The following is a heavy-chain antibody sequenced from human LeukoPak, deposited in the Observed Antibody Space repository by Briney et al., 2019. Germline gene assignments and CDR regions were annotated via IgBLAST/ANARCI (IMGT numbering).Heavy chain of an antibody. CDR2: IQQDGSEK. V-gene: IGHV3-7*01. Sequence: GGSLRLSCAASGYTFSSYWMSWVRQAPGKGLEWVANIQQDGSEKYYVDSVKGRFTISRDNAKDSLFLQMNSLRAEDTAVYYCARTYYSDGYYRHFDYWGQGTLVTVSS. CDR1: GYTFSSYW. J-gene: IGHJ4*02. D-gene: IGHD3-22*01. CDR3: ARTYYSDGYYRHFDY.